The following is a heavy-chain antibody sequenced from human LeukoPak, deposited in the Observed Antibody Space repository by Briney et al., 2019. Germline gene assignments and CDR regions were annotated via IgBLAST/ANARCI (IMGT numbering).Heavy chain of an antibody. CDR1: GFTFSSYA. CDR3: ARDPAAADPYYFDY. V-gene: IGHV3-30*04. CDR2: ISYDGSNK. D-gene: IGHD6-13*01. Sequence: GGSLRLSCAASGFTFSSYAMHWVRQAPGKGLEWGAVISYDGSNKYYADSVKGRFTISRDNSKNTLYLQMNSLRAEDTAVYYCARDPAAADPYYFDYWGQGTLVTVSS. J-gene: IGHJ4*02.